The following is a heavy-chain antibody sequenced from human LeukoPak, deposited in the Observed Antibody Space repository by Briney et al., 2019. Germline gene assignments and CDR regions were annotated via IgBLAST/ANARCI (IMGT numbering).Heavy chain of an antibody. J-gene: IGHJ4*02. CDR1: GGSISSYY. CDR2: IYYSGST. Sequence: SETLSLTCTVSGGSISSYYWSWIRQPPGKGLEWIGYIYYSGSTNYNPSLKSRVTISVDTSKNQFSLKLSSVTAADTAVYYCARGRSYYDSSGYTYYFDYWGQGTLVTVSS. D-gene: IGHD3-22*01. CDR3: ARGRSYYDSSGYTYYFDY. V-gene: IGHV4-59*12.